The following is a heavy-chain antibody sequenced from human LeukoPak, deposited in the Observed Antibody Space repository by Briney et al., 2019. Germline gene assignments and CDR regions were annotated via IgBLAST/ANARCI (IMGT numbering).Heavy chain of an antibody. CDR2: INPNSGCT. D-gene: IGHD3-10*01. CDR3: TLGAIACRD. Sequence: GASVKVSCKASGYTFTGYYMNWVRQAPGQRLEWRLWINPNSGCTNYAQKFQGRVTMTRDTSISSAYMELSRLSSDATAVKYCTLGAIACRDWGQGTLVTVSS. V-gene: IGHV1-2*02. J-gene: IGHJ4*02. CDR1: GYTFTGYY.